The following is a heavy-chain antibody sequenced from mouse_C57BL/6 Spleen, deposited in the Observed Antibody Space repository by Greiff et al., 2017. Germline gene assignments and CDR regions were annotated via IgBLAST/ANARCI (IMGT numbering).Heavy chain of an antibody. CDR3: ARSGGYDREYYFDY. CDR1: GYAFSSSW. J-gene: IGHJ2*01. Sequence: VQLQQSGPELVKPGASVKISCKASGYAFSSSWMNWVKQRPGKGLEWIGRIYPGDGDTNYNGKFKGKATLTADKSSSTAYMQLSSLTSEDSAVYFCARSGGYDREYYFDYWGQGTTLTVSS. V-gene: IGHV1-82*01. CDR2: IYPGDGDT. D-gene: IGHD2-2*01.